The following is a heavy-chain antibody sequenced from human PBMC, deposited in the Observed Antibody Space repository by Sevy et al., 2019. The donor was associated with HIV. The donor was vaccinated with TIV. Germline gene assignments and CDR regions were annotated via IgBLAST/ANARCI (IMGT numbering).Heavy chain of an antibody. V-gene: IGHV3-30-3*01. CDR1: GFKFSTNA. J-gene: IGHJ6*02. Sequence: GGSLRLSCAASGFKFSTNAMHWVRQAPGKGLEWVAVISYDGSNKYYADSVKGRFPISGDNSKDTLALQMYRLRTEDTAVYYCARDTTYHDYYYYYGMDVWGQGTTVTVSS. CDR3: ARDTTYHDYYYYYGMDV. CDR2: ISYDGSNK. D-gene: IGHD1-1*01.